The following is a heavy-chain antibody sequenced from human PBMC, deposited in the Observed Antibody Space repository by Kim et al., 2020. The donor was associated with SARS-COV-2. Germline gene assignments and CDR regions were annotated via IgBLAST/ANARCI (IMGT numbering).Heavy chain of an antibody. CDR3: AKDMGGSGSYHNFQLDY. V-gene: IGHV3-9*01. D-gene: IGHD3-10*01. J-gene: IGHJ4*02. Sequence: VKGRFTISRDNAKNSLYLQMNSLRAEDTALYYCAKDMGGSGSYHNFQLDYWGQGTLVTVSS.